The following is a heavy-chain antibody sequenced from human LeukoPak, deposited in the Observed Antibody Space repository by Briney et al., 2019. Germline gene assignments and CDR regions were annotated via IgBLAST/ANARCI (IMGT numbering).Heavy chain of an antibody. D-gene: IGHD3-22*01. CDR1: GGSFSGYY. CDR2: ITHSGST. Sequence: SETLSLTCAVHGGSFSGYYWSWIRQPPGKGLEWIWEITHSGSTNYNPSLKSRVTISVDTSKNQFSLKLSSVTAADTAVYYCACMIVDNWFDPWGQGTLVTVSS. CDR3: ACMIVDNWFDP. J-gene: IGHJ5*02. V-gene: IGHV4-34*01.